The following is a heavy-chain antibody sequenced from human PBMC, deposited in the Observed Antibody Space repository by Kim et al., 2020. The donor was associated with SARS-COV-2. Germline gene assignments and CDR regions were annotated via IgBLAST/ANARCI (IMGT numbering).Heavy chain of an antibody. D-gene: IGHD2-2*01. CDR3: AIVVVVPAASFDY. CDR1: GGSISSGDYY. Sequence: SETLSLTCTVSGGSISSGDYYWSWIRQPPGKGLEWIGYIYYSGSTYYNPSHKSRVTISVDTSKNQFSLKLSTVTAADTAVYYCAIVVVVPAASFDYWGQGTLVTVSS. J-gene: IGHJ4*02. CDR2: IYYSGST. V-gene: IGHV4-30-4*01.